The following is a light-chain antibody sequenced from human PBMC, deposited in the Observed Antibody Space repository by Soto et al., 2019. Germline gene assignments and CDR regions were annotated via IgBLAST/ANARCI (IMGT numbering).Light chain of an antibody. V-gene: IGLV1-40*01. CDR1: SSNIGAGYD. CDR2: GNS. J-gene: IGLJ2*01. CDR3: QSYDSSLSSVI. Sequence: QSVLTQPPSMSGAPGQRVTISCTGSSSNIGAGYDVHWYQHLPGTAPKPLLFGNSNRPSGVPDRFSGSKSGTSASLAITGLQAEDEADYYCQSYDSSLSSVIFGGGTKLTVL.